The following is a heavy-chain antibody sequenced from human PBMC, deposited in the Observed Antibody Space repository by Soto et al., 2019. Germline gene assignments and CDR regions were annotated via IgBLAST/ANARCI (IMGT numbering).Heavy chain of an antibody. CDR3: ARDSGFGELLSYDP. CDR2: IYYSGST. V-gene: IGHV4-59*01. CDR1: GGSISSYY. D-gene: IGHD3-10*01. Sequence: PSETLSLTCTVSGGSISSYYWSWIWQPPGKGLEWIGYIYYSGSTNYNPSLKSRVTISVDTSKNQFSLKLSSVTAADTAVYYCARDSGFGELLSYDPWGQGTLVTVSS. J-gene: IGHJ5*02.